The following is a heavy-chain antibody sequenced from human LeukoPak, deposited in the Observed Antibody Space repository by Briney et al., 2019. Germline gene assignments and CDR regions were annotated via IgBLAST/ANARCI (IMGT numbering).Heavy chain of an antibody. Sequence: SGGSLRLSCAASGFTFDDYGMSWVRQAPGKGLEWVSRINWNGGSTAYADSVKGRFTISRDNAKTSLYLQMNSLRAEDTALYYCARDVNDFWSGYYVYWGQGTLVTVSS. J-gene: IGHJ4*02. CDR3: ARDVNDFWSGYYVY. D-gene: IGHD3-3*01. CDR1: GFTFDDYG. V-gene: IGHV3-20*04. CDR2: INWNGGST.